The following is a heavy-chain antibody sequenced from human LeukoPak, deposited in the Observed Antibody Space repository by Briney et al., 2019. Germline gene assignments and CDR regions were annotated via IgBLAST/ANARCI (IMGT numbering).Heavy chain of an antibody. CDR3: AKGPSGSYYGFDM. CDR1: GFAFSRLA. D-gene: IGHD3-10*01. CDR2: ISDCGSLT. V-gene: IGHV3-23*01. J-gene: IGHJ3*02. Sequence: GGSLRLSCAASGFAFSRLAMGRVRQAPGKGLEGVSVISDCGSLTYYADSVKGRFTISRDNSKNALFLQMNSLRAEDTALYYCAKGPSGSYYGFDMWGQGTMVTVSS.